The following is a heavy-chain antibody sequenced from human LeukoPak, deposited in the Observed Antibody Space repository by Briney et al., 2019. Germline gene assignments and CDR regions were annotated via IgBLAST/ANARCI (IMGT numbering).Heavy chain of an antibody. J-gene: IGHJ4*02. V-gene: IGHV3-48*03. Sequence: PGGSLRLSCVASGFTLSSYAMSWVRQAPGKGLEWVSYISSSGSTIYYADSVKGRFTISRDNAKNSLYLQMNSLRAEDTAVYYCARVQGAVIVRGVLDYWGQGTLVTVSS. CDR2: ISSSGSTI. D-gene: IGHD3-10*01. CDR3: ARVQGAVIVRGVLDY. CDR1: GFTLSSYA.